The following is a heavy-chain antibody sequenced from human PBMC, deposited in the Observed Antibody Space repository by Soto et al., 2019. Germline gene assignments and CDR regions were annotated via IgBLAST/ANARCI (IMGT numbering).Heavy chain of an antibody. CDR1: GFTFSTYA. V-gene: IGHV3-23*01. J-gene: IGHJ4*02. D-gene: IGHD3-9*01. CDR2: ISGSGGSA. CDR3: AKDYVLRYFDWPNYFDY. Sequence: PGGSLRLSCAASGFTFSTYAMIWVRQAPGKGLEWVSAISGSGGSAYYADSVKGRFTISRDNSKNTLYLQMNSLRAEDTAVYYSAKDYVLRYFDWPNYFDYWGQGTLVTVSS.